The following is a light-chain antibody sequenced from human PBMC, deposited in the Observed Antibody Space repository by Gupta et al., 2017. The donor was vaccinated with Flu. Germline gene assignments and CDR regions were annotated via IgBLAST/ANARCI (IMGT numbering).Light chain of an antibody. Sequence: EIVLTQSPDTLSLSPGERATLSCKASQIVSSNYLAWYQQNPGQAPRLLIYGAYSRDTGIPDRFSGGGSGTDFTLTISRLEPEDFAVYYCQQYGNSPLYTFGQGTKLEIK. CDR1: QIVSSNY. CDR3: QQYGNSPLYT. J-gene: IGKJ2*01. CDR2: GAY. V-gene: IGKV3-20*01.